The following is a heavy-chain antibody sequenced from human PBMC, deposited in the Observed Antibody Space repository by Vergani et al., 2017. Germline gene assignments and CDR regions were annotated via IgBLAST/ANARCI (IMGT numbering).Heavy chain of an antibody. CDR3: ARLSYDTTPYLQGGYDC. Sequence: EVQLVESGGGVVRPGGSLRLSCAASGFTFDDYGMSWVRQAPGKGLEWVSGINWNGGGTGYADSVKGRFTISRDNAKNSLYLQMNSLRAEDTAVYYCARLSYDTTPYLQGGYDCWGQGTLVSVSS. CDR2: INWNGGGT. J-gene: IGHJ4*02. CDR1: GFTFDDYG. D-gene: IGHD3-22*01. V-gene: IGHV3-20*04.